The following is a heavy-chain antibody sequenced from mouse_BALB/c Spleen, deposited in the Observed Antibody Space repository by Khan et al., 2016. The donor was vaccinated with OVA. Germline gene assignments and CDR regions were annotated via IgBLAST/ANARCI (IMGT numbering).Heavy chain of an antibody. V-gene: IGHV3-1*02. J-gene: IGHJ3*01. CDR2: VHYIRST. CDR3: AGGFPTY. Sequence: EVQLQESGPDLVKPSQSLSPTCTVTGYSITCGYNWHWIRQFPGNKLGWMGYVHYIRSTSYNPSLKSRISITRDTSKNQFFLQLNSVITEDISTHFCAGGFPTYWGQGTLVTVSA. CDR1: GYSITCGYN.